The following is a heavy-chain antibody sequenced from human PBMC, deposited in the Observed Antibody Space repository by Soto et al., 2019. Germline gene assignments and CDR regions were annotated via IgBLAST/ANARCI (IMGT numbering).Heavy chain of an antibody. CDR2: ISGAGDRT. J-gene: IGHJ4*02. V-gene: IGHV3-23*01. Sequence: EAQLLESGGSLVQPGGSLRLSCAASGFSFSSYAMSWVRQAPGKGLEWVSIISGAGDRTYYADSVKGRFTISRDNSKNTLYLQMNSLRAEDTAVYHCAKAARGPLSSRSSDANQFDSWGQGTLVTVSS. CDR3: AKAARGPLSSRSSDANQFDS. D-gene: IGHD6-13*01. CDR1: GFSFSSYA.